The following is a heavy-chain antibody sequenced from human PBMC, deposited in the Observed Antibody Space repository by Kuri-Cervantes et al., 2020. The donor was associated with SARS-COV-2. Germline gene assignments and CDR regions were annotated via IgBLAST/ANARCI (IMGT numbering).Heavy chain of an antibody. CDR2: INPNSGGT. CDR1: GYTFTGYY. Sequence: ASVKVSCKASGYTFTGYYMHWVRQAPGQGLEWMGWINPNSGGTNYAQKFQGRVTMTRDTSISTAYMELSSLRSEDTAVYYCATAPAIVVVPAATNWFDPWGQGTLVTVSS. V-gene: IGHV1-2*02. D-gene: IGHD2-2*01. CDR3: ATAPAIVVVPAATNWFDP. J-gene: IGHJ5*02.